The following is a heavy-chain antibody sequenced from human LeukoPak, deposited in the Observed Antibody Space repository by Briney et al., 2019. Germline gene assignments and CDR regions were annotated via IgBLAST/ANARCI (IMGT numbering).Heavy chain of an antibody. Sequence: GASVKVSCKASGYSFDRYGVSWVRQAPGQGLEWLGWIGAFNSNTNYAQNLQGGVTMTADTSTTTAYMELRSLSSDDTAVYYCARDFLSYDGSENHFEDTFDIWGQGTMVIVSS. CDR2: IGAFNSNT. J-gene: IGHJ3*02. CDR3: ARDFLSYDGSENHFEDTFDI. CDR1: GYSFDRYG. D-gene: IGHD3-22*01. V-gene: IGHV1-18*01.